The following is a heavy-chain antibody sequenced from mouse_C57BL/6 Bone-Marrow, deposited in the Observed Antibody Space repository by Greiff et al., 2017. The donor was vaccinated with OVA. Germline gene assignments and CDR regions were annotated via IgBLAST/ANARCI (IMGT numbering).Heavy chain of an antibody. J-gene: IGHJ2*01. CDR2: INPGCGGT. CDR3: ARGGGDY. Sequence: QVQLQQSGAELVRPGTSVKVSCKASGYAFTNYLIEWVKQRPGQGLEWIGVINPGCGGTNYNEKFKGKATLTADKSSSTAYMQLSSLTSEDSAVYFCARGGGDYWGQGTTLTVSS. V-gene: IGHV1-54*01. CDR1: GYAFTNYL.